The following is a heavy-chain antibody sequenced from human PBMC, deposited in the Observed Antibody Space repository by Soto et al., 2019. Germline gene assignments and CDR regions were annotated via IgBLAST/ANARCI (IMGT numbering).Heavy chain of an antibody. CDR2: ISAYNGNT. CDR3: ARKEGGYDKDGGYYYYGMDV. V-gene: IGHV1-18*01. J-gene: IGHJ6*02. CDR1: GYTFTSYG. D-gene: IGHD5-12*01. Sequence: VASVKVSCKASGYTFTSYGISWVRQAPGQGLEWMGWISAYNGNTNYAQKLQGRVTMTTDTSTSTAYMELRSLRSDDTAVYYCARKEGGYDKDGGYYYYGMDVWGQGTTVTVSS.